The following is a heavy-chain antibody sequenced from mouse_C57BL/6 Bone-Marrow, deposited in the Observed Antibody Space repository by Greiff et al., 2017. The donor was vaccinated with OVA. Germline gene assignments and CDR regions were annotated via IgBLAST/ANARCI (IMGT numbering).Heavy chain of an antibody. J-gene: IGHJ4*01. CDR3: ARGVDY. V-gene: IGHV5-12*01. CDR2: ISNGGGST. CDR1: GFTFSDYY. Sequence: DVMLVESGGGLVQPGGSLKLSCAASGFTFSDYYMYWVRQTPEKRLEWVAYISNGGGSTYYPDTVKGRFTISRDNAKNTLYLQMSRLKSEDTAMYYCARGVDYWGQGTSVTVSS.